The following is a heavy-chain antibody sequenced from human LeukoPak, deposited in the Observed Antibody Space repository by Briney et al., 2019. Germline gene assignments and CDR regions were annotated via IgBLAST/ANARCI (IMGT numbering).Heavy chain of an antibody. CDR2: VWYDGSKR. V-gene: IGHV3-33*01. D-gene: IGHD5-18*01. J-gene: IGHJ4*02. Sequence: LAGGSLRLSCVASGFTFNRYGMHWARQAPGKGLEWVAVVWYDGSKRYYADSVKGRFTISRDNSKNTLYLQMNSLRAEDTAVYYCAREMDTGIRYYFDYWGQGALVTVSS. CDR3: AREMDTGIRYYFDY. CDR1: GFTFNRYG.